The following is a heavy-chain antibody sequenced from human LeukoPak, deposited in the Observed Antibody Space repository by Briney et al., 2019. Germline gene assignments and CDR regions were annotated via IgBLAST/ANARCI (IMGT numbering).Heavy chain of an antibody. V-gene: IGHV3-21*01. CDR1: GFTFSSYS. J-gene: IGHJ4*02. CDR2: ISSSRSYI. D-gene: IGHD6-13*01. CDR3: ARHRMMGAADNDY. Sequence: GGSLRLSCAASGFTFSSYSMNWVRQAPGKGLEWVSSISSSRSYIYYADSVKGRFTISRDNAKNSLYLQMNSLRAEDTAVYYCARHRMMGAADNDYWGQGTLVTVSS.